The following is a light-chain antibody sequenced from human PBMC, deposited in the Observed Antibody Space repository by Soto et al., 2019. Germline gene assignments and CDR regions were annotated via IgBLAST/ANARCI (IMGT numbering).Light chain of an antibody. Sequence: QSALTQPRSVSGSPGQSVTISCTGTSSDVGGYNYVSWYQQHPGKAPKLMIYDVSKRPSGDPDRFSGSKSGNTASLTISGLQAEDEADYYCCSYAGSYTSHVVFGGGTKLTVL. J-gene: IGLJ2*01. V-gene: IGLV2-11*01. CDR2: DVS. CDR3: CSYAGSYTSHVV. CDR1: SSDVGGYNY.